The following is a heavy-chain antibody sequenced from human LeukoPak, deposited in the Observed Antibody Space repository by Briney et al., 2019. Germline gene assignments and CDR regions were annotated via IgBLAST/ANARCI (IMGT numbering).Heavy chain of an antibody. CDR2: ISSSSTYI. CDR3: LGAFDI. CDR1: GFTFSTYS. J-gene: IGHJ3*02. V-gene: IGHV3-21*01. Sequence: KAGGSLRLSCAASGFTFSTYSMNWVCQPPGKGLEWVSSISSSSTYIHYADSAKGRFTISRDNAKNSLYLQMNSLRAEDTAVYYCLGAFDIWGQGTLVTVSS.